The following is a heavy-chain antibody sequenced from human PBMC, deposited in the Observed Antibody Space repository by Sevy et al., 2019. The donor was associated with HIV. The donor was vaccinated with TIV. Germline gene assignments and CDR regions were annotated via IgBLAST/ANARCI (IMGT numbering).Heavy chain of an antibody. CDR1: GFIFSSYA. V-gene: IGHV3-23*01. CDR3: TKDRGIIAAGFDY. D-gene: IGHD6-13*01. CDR2: ISNSGGST. Sequence: GGSLRLSCAASGFIFSSYAMSWVRQAPGKGLEWVSSISNSGGSTYYADSVRGRFTISRDNSKNTLYLQMNSLRAEDTAVYYCTKDRGIIAAGFDYWGQGPLVTVSS. J-gene: IGHJ4*02.